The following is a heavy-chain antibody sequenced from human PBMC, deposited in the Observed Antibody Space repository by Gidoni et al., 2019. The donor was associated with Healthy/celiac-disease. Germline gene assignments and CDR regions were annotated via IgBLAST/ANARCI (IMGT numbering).Heavy chain of an antibody. D-gene: IGHD5-12*01. V-gene: IGHV3-7*03. CDR3: ARGFPYIALPKY. Sequence: EVQLVEAGGGLVQPGGSLRRSCAASGLTFSSYWMSLFRQAPGKGREWVANIEQDGSETYDVDSVKGRFTISRDNAKNSLYLQMNSLRAEDTAVYYCARGFPYIALPKYWGQGTLVTVSS. CDR2: IEQDGSET. CDR1: GLTFSSYW. J-gene: IGHJ4*02.